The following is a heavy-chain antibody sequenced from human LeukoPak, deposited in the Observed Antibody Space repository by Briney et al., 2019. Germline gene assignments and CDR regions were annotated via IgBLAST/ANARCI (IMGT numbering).Heavy chain of an antibody. CDR3: ARGGMVQPEDYYYGMDV. CDR1: GFTFSSYA. Sequence: GGSLRLSCAASGFTFSSYAMSWVRQAPGKGLEWVSAISGSGGSTYYADSVKGRFTISRDNSKNTLYLQMNSLRAEDTAVYYCARGGMVQPEDYYYGMDVWGQGTTVTVSS. D-gene: IGHD1-14*01. CDR2: ISGSGGST. V-gene: IGHV3-23*01. J-gene: IGHJ6*02.